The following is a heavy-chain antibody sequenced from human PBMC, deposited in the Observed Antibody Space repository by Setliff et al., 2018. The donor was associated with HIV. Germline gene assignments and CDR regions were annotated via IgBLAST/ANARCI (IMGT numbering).Heavy chain of an antibody. CDR2: IYTSGST. J-gene: IGHJ3*02. D-gene: IGHD1-26*01. CDR1: GASITSYF. Sequence: KTSETLSLTCTVSGASITSYFWSRIRQPAGTGLEWIGHIYTSGSTNYNPSLKSRVTISADTSNNQFSLRLTSMTAADTAVYYCAKTSVGATGLYAFDIWGQGTMVTVSS. V-gene: IGHV4-4*07. CDR3: AKTSVGATGLYAFDI.